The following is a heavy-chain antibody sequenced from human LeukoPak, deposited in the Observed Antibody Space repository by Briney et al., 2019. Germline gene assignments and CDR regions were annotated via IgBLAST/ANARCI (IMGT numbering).Heavy chain of an antibody. CDR3: AGSLRGGGWYMY. CDR2: ISSSSSSI. CDR1: GFTFSTYS. V-gene: IGHV3-21*01. Sequence: GGALRLSCAASGFTFSTYSMNWVRQAPGKGLEWVSSISSSSSSIYYSDSVKGRFTVSRDNAKSSLFLQMNSLRDEDTAVYYCAGSLRGGGWYMYWGQGTLVTVSS. D-gene: IGHD6-19*01. J-gene: IGHJ4*02.